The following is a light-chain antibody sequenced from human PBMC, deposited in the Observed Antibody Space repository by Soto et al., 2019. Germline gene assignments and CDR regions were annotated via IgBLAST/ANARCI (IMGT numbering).Light chain of an antibody. V-gene: IGKV1-13*02. CDR2: DAS. CDR3: QQFNSYPRT. Sequence: AIQLTQSPDSLSVSIGDRVTITCRASQGIGSALAWYQQKPGKAPKTLIYDASSLESGVPARFSGSGSGTDFTLTSSSLQPEDFATYYCQQFNSYPRTLGQGTKLEI. J-gene: IGKJ2*01. CDR1: QGIGSA.